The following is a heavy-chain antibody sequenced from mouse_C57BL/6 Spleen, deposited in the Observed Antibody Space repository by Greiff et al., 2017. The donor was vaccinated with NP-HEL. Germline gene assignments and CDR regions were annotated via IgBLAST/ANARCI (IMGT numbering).Heavy chain of an antibody. CDR3: ASEYYGLRYFDV. J-gene: IGHJ1*03. CDR2: INPNNGGT. CDR1: GYTFTDYN. V-gene: IGHV1-18*01. D-gene: IGHD1-1*01. Sequence: EVQLQQSGPELVKPGASVKIPCKASGYTFTDYNMDWVKQSHGKSLEWIGDINPNNGGTIYNQKFKGKATLTVDKSSSTAYMELRSLTSEDTAVYYCASEYYGLRYFDVWGTGTTVTVAS.